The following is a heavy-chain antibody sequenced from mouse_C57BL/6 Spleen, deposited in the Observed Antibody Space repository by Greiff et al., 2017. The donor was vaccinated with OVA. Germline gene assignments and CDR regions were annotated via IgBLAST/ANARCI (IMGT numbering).Heavy chain of an antibody. CDR3: ARAEVSLWDVDY. V-gene: IGHV3-6*01. CDR2: ISYDGSN. Sequence: EVQLQESGPGLVKPSQSLSLTCSVTGYSITSGYYWNWIRQFPGNKLEWMGYISYDGSNNYNPSLKNRISITRDTSKNQFFLKLNSVTTEDTATYYCARAEVSLWDVDYWGQGTTLTVSS. D-gene: IGHD4-1*01. J-gene: IGHJ2*01. CDR1: GYSITSGYY.